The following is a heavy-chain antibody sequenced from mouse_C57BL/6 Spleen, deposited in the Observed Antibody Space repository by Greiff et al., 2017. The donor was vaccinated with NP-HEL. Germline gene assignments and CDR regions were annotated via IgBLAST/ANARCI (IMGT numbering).Heavy chain of an antibody. CDR1: GFSLTSYG. Sequence: QVQLQQSGPGLVQPSQSLSITCTVSGFSLTSYGVHWVRQSPGKGLEWLGVIWSGGSTDYNAAFISSLSISKDNSKSQVFFRMNSLQADDTAIYYCARGEYDGYSYWYFDVWGTGTTVTVSS. D-gene: IGHD2-3*01. CDR3: ARGEYDGYSYWYFDV. J-gene: IGHJ1*03. V-gene: IGHV2-2*01. CDR2: IWSGGST.